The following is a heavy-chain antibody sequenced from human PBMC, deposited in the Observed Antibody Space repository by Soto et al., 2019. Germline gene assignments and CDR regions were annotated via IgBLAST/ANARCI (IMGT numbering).Heavy chain of an antibody. J-gene: IGHJ6*02. CDR2: IYYSGST. V-gene: IGHV4-30-4*01. Sequence: QVQLQESGPGLVKPSQTLSLTCTVSGGSISSGDYYWSWIRQPPGKGLEWIGYIYYSGSTYYNPSLKRRVTVSVDTSKDQFSLKLSSVTAADTAVYYCARVRINDFWSGYYLSGMDVWGQGATVTVSS. CDR3: ARVRINDFWSGYYLSGMDV. D-gene: IGHD3-3*01. CDR1: GGSISSGDYY.